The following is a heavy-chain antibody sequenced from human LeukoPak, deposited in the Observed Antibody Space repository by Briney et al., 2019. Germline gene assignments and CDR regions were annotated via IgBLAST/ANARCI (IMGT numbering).Heavy chain of an antibody. J-gene: IGHJ3*02. CDR3: ARWEVVPAAIRHHDAFDI. CDR1: GYTFTSYD. Sequence: ASVKVSCKASGYTFTSYDINWVRQATGQGLEWMGWMNPNSGNTGYAQKFQGRVTITADKSTSTAYMELSSLRSEDTAVYYCARWEVVPAAIRHHDAFDIWGQGTMVTVSS. V-gene: IGHV1-8*01. D-gene: IGHD2-2*02. CDR2: MNPNSGNT.